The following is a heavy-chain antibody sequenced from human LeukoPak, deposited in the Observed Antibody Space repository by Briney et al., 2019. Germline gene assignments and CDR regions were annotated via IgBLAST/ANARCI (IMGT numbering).Heavy chain of an antibody. CDR3: AGCGV. Sequence: PGGSLRLSCAGSGFTFGDHVMYWVRQAPGKGLEWMAVISYDGSNKYYADSVKGRFSLSRDNSQSTLYLQMKSLRPEDTAVYYCAGCGVWGPGTTVTVSS. CDR2: ISYDGSNK. CDR1: GFTFGDHV. V-gene: IGHV3-30-3*01. J-gene: IGHJ6*02.